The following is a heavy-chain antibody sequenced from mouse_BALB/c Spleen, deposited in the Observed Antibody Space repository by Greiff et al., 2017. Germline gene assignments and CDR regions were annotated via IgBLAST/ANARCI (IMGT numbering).Heavy chain of an antibody. J-gene: IGHJ4*01. CDR2: ISSGSSTI. CDR1: GFTFSSFG. D-gene: IGHD1-1*01. CDR3: ARRGTTVVAPYYAMDY. V-gene: IGHV5-17*02. Sequence: EVHLVESGGGLVQPGGSRKLSCAASGFTFSSFGMHWVRQAPEKGLEWVAYISSGSSTIYYADTVKGRFTISRDNPKNTLFLQMTSLRSEDTAMYYCARRGTTVVAPYYAMDYWGQGTSVTVSS.